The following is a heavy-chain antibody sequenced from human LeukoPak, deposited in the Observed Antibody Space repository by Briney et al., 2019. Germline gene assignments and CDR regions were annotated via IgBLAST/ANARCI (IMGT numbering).Heavy chain of an antibody. CDR3: ARVPSYGDYWFDP. V-gene: IGHV1-8*01. Sequence: GASVKISCKTSGYTFTSYDINWVRQATGQGLEWMGWMNPDSGNTAYAQKFEGRVTMTGNTSISTAYMELSSLRSDDTAVYYCARVPSYGDYWFDPWGQGTLVTVSS. CDR1: GYTFTSYD. CDR2: MNPDSGNT. J-gene: IGHJ5*02. D-gene: IGHD4-17*01.